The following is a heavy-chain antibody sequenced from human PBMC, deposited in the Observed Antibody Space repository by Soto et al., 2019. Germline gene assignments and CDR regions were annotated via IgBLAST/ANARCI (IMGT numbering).Heavy chain of an antibody. D-gene: IGHD6-19*01. CDR1: GFTFSSYA. CDR3: ASRTSGWYFDY. J-gene: IGHJ4*02. V-gene: IGHV3-23*01. CDR2: ISGSGGST. Sequence: EVQLLESGGGLVQPGGSLRLSCTASGFTFSSYAMNWVRQAPGKGLEWVSVISGSGGSTYYADSVKGRFTISRDNSKIKLSLQRNSLRAEATAVYYCASRTSGWYFDYWGQGILVTVSS.